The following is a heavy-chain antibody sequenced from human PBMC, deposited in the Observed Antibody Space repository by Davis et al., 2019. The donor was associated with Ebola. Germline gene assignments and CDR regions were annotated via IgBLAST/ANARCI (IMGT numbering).Heavy chain of an antibody. CDR2: IYPGDSDT. J-gene: IGHJ1*01. CDR1: GYSFTSYW. V-gene: IGHV5-51*01. Sequence: KVSCKGSGYSFTSYWIGWVRQMPGKGLEWMGIIYPGDSDTNYRPSFQGQVSISADKSKSTAYLQWNSLKASDTAMYYCARLQSSGYYYDGSGYHRGEWGQGTRSPSPQ. D-gene: IGHD3-22*01. CDR3: ARLQSSGYYYDGSGYHRGE.